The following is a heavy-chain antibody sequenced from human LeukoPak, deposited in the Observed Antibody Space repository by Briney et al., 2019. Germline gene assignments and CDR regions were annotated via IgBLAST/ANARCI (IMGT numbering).Heavy chain of an antibody. J-gene: IGHJ4*02. CDR2: ISGSGGST. CDR1: GFTFSSYA. Sequence: GGFLRLSCAASGFTFSSYAMSWVRQAPGKGLEWVSAISGSGGSTYYADSVKGRFTISRDNSKNTLYLQMNSLRAEDTAVYYCAKTLGYCSGGSCYFVYWGQGTLVTVSS. D-gene: IGHD2-15*01. CDR3: AKTLGYCSGGSCYFVY. V-gene: IGHV3-23*01.